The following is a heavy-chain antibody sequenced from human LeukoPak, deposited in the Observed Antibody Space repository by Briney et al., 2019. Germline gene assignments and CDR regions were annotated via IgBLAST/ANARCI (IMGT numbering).Heavy chain of an antibody. J-gene: IGHJ4*02. CDR3: VKGYLEYYGSGNYFDY. CDR2: ISTKGDST. Sequence: QPGGSLRLSCSPSVFTFRIYAIHWVRQAPGKGREYVSAISTKGDSTNYADSVKGRFTISRDNSKNTLYLQMSRLRREDTAVYYWVKGYLEYYGSGNYFDYWGQGTLVTVSS. D-gene: IGHD3-10*01. CDR1: VFTFRIYA. V-gene: IGHV3-64D*06.